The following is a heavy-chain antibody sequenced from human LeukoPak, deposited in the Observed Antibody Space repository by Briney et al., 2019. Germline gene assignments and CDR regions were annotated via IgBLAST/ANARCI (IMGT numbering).Heavy chain of an antibody. CDR1: GGTFSSYA. V-gene: IGHV1-69*05. CDR2: IIPIFGTA. CDR3: ARGGRYCSSTSCLAGYDY. Sequence: SVKVSCKTSGGTFSSYAISWVRQAPGQGLEWMGGIIPIFGTANYAQKFQGRVTITTDESTSTAYMELSSLRSEDTAVYYCARGGRYCSSTSCLAGYDYWGQGTLVTVSS. D-gene: IGHD2-2*01. J-gene: IGHJ4*02.